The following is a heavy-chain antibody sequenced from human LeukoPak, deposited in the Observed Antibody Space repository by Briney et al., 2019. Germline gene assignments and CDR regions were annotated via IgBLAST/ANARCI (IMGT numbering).Heavy chain of an antibody. CDR1: GFTFSIYG. J-gene: IGHJ4*02. Sequence: GGSLRLSCAASGFTFSIYGMNWVRQAPGKGLEWVSYISSSSTIYYADSVKGRFTISRDNAKNSLYLQMNSLRAEDTAVYYCASLGEGVQLFDYWGQGTLVTVSS. CDR3: ASLGEGVQLFDY. CDR2: ISSSSTI. D-gene: IGHD6-13*01. V-gene: IGHV3-48*01.